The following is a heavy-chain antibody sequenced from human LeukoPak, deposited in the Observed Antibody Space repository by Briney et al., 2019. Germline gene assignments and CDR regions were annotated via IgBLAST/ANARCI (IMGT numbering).Heavy chain of an antibody. CDR2: VFYSGVT. V-gene: IGHV4-59*11. J-gene: IGHJ2*01. D-gene: IGHD6-6*01. CDR3: TRDVHRNNWYFDI. CDR1: GDSMTSHT. Sequence: SETLSLTCKVSGDSMTSHTWNWIRQSPGKSLEWIGYVFYSGVTDYNPSLTSRVTISIYTSKLQFSLRLTSVTVADTAVYYCTRDVHRNNWYFDIWGRGTLVTVSS.